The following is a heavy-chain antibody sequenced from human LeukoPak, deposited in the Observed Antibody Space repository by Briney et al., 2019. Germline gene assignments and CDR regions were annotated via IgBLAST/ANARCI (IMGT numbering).Heavy chain of an antibody. Sequence: GRSLRLSCAASGFTFSSYGMHWVRQAPGKGLEWVAVIWYDGSNKYYADSVKGRFTISRDNYKNTLYLQMNSLGADDTAVYYCAKRRGDGYNPPGYWGQGTLVTFS. CDR2: IWYDGSNK. V-gene: IGHV3-33*03. CDR1: GFTFSSYG. J-gene: IGHJ4*02. D-gene: IGHD5-24*01. CDR3: AKRRGDGYNPPGY.